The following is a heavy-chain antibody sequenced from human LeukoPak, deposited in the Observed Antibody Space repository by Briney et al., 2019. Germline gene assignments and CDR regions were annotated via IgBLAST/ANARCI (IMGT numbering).Heavy chain of an antibody. CDR3: AREARATSDF. D-gene: IGHD1-26*01. Sequence: PGGSLRLSCAASGFTFSSYAMSWVRQAPGKALEWVAVIWYDGSNKYYADSVKGRFTISRDNAKNSLYLQMNSLRAEDTAVYYCAREARATSDFWGQGTVVTVSS. CDR2: IWYDGSNK. V-gene: IGHV3-33*08. J-gene: IGHJ4*02. CDR1: GFTFSSYA.